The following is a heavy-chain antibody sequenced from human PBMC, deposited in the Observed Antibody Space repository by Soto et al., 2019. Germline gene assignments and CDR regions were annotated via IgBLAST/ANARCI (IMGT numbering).Heavy chain of an antibody. CDR2: IRNEPYGYTT. V-gene: IGHV3-72*01. J-gene: IGHJ4*02. D-gene: IGHD4-17*01. Sequence: EVQLVASGGGLVQPGGSLRLSCVASGFSLSDHYMDWVRQAPGKGLERLGLIRNEPYGYTTNYAASVKGSFTISRDDSKNSLFLQMDSLTAEDAAIYYCAYVTWNRDYLPWGQGTLVTVSS. CDR1: GFSLSDHY. CDR3: AYVTWNRDYLP.